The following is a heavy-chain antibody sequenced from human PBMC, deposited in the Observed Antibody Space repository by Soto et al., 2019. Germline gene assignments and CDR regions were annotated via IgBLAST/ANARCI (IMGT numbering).Heavy chain of an antibody. J-gene: IGHJ5*02. CDR1: GDSINRGGFY. CDR3: ASVKGSGRARDWFDP. Sequence: QVQLQESGPGLVKPSQTLSLTCTVSGDSINRGGFYWSWLRLLPGKGLEWIGYVYYSGTTYYNPSSKSRPTISVDRSKTHFSLSLPSAPAPGSAVYSCASVKGSGRARDWFDPWGQGTLAIVSS. V-gene: IGHV4-31*03. D-gene: IGHD3-10*01. CDR2: VYYSGTT.